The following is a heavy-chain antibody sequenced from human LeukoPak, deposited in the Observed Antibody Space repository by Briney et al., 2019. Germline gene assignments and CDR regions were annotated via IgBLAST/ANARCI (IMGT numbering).Heavy chain of an antibody. V-gene: IGHV3-7*01. J-gene: IGHJ4*02. Sequence: GGSLRLSCAASGFTFSSYWMSWVRQAPGKGLEWVANIKQDGSEKYYADSVKGRFTISRDNSKNTLYLQMNSLRAEDTAVYYCAKAHWGNDYGDYDDRYYFDYWGQGTLVTVSS. CDR3: AKAHWGNDYGDYDDRYYFDY. CDR1: GFTFSSYW. D-gene: IGHD4-17*01. CDR2: IKQDGSEK.